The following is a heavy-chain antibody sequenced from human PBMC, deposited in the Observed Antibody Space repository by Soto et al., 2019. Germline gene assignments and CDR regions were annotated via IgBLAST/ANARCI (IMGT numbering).Heavy chain of an antibody. CDR1: GGTFSSYA. CDR3: ARDLGSGGYGVGSRWFDP. Sequence: SVKVSCKASGGTFSSYAISWVRQAPGQGLEWMGGIIPIFGTANYAQKFQGRVTITADESTSTAYMELSSLRSEDTAVYYWARDLGSGGYGVGSRWFDPGGKGPLVTVPS. V-gene: IGHV1-69*13. CDR2: IIPIFGTA. D-gene: IGHD1-26*01. J-gene: IGHJ5*02.